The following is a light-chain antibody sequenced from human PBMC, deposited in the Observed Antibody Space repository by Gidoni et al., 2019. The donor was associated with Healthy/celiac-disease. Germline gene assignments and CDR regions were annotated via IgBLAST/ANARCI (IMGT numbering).Light chain of an antibody. V-gene: IGKV1-5*01. CDR3: QQYNSYLWT. CDR1: QSISSW. Sequence: DIQMTHSPSTLSASVGDRVTITCRASQSISSWLAWYQQKPGKAPKLLIYDASSLESGVPSRFSGSGSGTEFTLTISSLQPDDFATYYCQQYNSYLWTFXQXTKVEIK. J-gene: IGKJ1*01. CDR2: DAS.